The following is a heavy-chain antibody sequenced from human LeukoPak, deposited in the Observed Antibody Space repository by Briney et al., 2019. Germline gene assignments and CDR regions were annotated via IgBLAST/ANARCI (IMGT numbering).Heavy chain of an antibody. V-gene: IGHV3-21*01. J-gene: IGHJ5*02. CDR2: ISSGSSYI. CDR3: ARDGPKYCSNGVCYAPVDP. CDR1: GFTFSSYS. D-gene: IGHD2-8*01. Sequence: TPGGSLRLSCAASGFTFSSYSMNWVRQAPGKGLEWVSSISSGSSYIYYADSVKGRFTISRDNGKNSLYLQMNSLRAEDTAVYYCARDGPKYCSNGVCYAPVDPWGQGTLVTVSP.